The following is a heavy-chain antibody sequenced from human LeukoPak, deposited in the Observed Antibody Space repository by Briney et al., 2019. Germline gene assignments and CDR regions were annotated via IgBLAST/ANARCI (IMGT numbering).Heavy chain of an antibody. V-gene: IGHV4-4*07. J-gene: IGHJ3*02. D-gene: IGHD2-15*01. Sequence: SETLSLTCTVSGGSISNYYWNWIRQPAGKGLEWIGRIYISGSTNYNPSLKSRVTMSVDTSKNQFSLKLTSVTAADTAVYYCARATPMGAFDIWGQGTMVTVSS. CDR2: IYISGST. CDR1: GGSISNYY. CDR3: ARATPMGAFDI.